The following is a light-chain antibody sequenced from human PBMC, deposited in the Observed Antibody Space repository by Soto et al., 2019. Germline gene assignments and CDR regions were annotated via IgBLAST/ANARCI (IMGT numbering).Light chain of an antibody. CDR1: SGDVGGYNF. CDR3: CSYGGSYTWV. V-gene: IGLV2-11*01. CDR2: DVS. J-gene: IGLJ3*02. Sequence: QPVLTQPRSVSGSPGQSVTISCTGTSGDVGGYNFVSWYQQHPGKAPTLMIFDVSQRPSGVPDRFSGSKSGNTASLTIPGLQADDEADYYCCSYGGSYTWVFGGGTKLTVL.